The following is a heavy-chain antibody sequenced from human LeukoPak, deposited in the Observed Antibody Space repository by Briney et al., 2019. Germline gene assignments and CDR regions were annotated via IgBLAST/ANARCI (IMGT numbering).Heavy chain of an antibody. V-gene: IGHV3-11*01. CDR3: AKGMYYDFWSAHDY. D-gene: IGHD3-3*01. J-gene: IGHJ4*02. CDR1: GFTFSDYY. CDR2: ISSSGSTI. Sequence: GGSLRLSCAAPGFTFSDYYMSWIRQAPGKGLEWVSYISSSGSTIYYADSVKGRFTISRDNSKNTLYLQMNSLRAEDTAVYYCAKGMYYDFWSAHDYWGQGTLVTVSS.